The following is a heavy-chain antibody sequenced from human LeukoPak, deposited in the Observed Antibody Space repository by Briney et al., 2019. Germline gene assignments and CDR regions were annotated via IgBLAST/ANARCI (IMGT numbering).Heavy chain of an antibody. CDR3: ARQGGAPRFGEFVRVTQKYYFDY. V-gene: IGHV4-59*08. CDR2: IYYSGST. CDR1: GGSISSYY. J-gene: IGHJ4*02. D-gene: IGHD3-10*01. Sequence: PSETLSLPCTVSGGSISSYYWSWIRQPPAKGLEWIGYIYYSGSTNYNPSLKSRVTISADTSKNQFSLKLSSVTAADTAVYHCARQGGAPRFGEFVRVTQKYYFDYWGQGTLVTVSS.